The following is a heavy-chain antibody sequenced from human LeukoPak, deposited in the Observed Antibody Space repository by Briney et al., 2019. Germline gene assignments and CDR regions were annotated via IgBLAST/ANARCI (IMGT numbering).Heavy chain of an antibody. V-gene: IGHV3-23*01. CDR2: ISGSGGST. CDR3: AKDVSMIVVVSPFDY. D-gene: IGHD3-22*01. Sequence: QPGGSLRLSCAASGFTFSSYEMNWVRQAPGKGLEWVSAISGSGGSTYYADSVKGRFTISRDNSKNTLYLQMNSLRAEDTAVYYCAKDVSMIVVVSPFDYWGQGTLVTVSS. J-gene: IGHJ4*02. CDR1: GFTFSSYE.